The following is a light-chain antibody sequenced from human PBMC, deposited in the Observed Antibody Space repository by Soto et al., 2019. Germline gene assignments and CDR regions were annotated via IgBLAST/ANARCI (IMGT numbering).Light chain of an antibody. CDR3: HQYAASPQT. Sequence: EIVLTQSPGTLSLSPGERATLSCRASQSLSSTSLAWYQQRPGQAPRLLIYGASYRETGTPDRFRGSASGTHFTLTISSLEPEDFAVCYSHQYAASPQTFGQGTKGEI. CDR1: QSLSSTS. CDR2: GAS. J-gene: IGKJ1*01. V-gene: IGKV3-20*01.